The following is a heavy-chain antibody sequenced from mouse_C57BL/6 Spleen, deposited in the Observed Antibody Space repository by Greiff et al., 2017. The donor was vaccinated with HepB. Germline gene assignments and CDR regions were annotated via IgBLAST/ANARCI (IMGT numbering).Heavy chain of an antibody. Sequence: EVHLVESGGGLVKPGGSLKLSCAASGFTFSDYGMHWVRQAPEKGLEWVAYISSGSSTIYYADTVKGRFTISRDNAKNTLFLQMTSLRSEDTAMYYCAATVVSPFAYWGQGTLVTVSA. D-gene: IGHD1-1*01. CDR1: GFTFSDYG. V-gene: IGHV5-17*01. J-gene: IGHJ3*01. CDR2: ISSGSSTI. CDR3: AATVVSPFAY.